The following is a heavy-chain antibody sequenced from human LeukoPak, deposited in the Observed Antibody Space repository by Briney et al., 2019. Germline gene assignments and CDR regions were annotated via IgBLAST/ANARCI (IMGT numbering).Heavy chain of an antibody. Sequence: PGGSLRLSCAASGFTFSSYEMNWIRQAPGKGLEWVSYISSGSSTIYYADSVKGRFTISRDNAKNSLFLQMNSLRDDDTAVYYCARDLGGVAPLDYWGQGTLVTVSS. CDR3: ARDLGGVAPLDY. J-gene: IGHJ4*02. V-gene: IGHV3-48*02. CDR1: GFTFSSYE. D-gene: IGHD3-16*01. CDR2: ISSGSSTI.